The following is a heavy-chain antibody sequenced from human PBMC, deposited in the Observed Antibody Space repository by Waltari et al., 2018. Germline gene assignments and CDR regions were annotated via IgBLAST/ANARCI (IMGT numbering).Heavy chain of an antibody. J-gene: IGHJ6*02. CDR2: IYPADSDT. D-gene: IGHD6-19*01. CDR3: ARIAVAGTYYYYGMDV. CDR1: GYSFTSYW. Sequence: EVPLVQSGAEAKKPGVSLKLSCKGSGYSFTSYWIGWVRQMPGKGLEWMGIIYPADSDTRYSPSFQGQVTISADKSISTAYLQWSSLKASDTAMYYCARIAVAGTYYYYGMDVWGQGTTVTVSS. V-gene: IGHV5-51*01.